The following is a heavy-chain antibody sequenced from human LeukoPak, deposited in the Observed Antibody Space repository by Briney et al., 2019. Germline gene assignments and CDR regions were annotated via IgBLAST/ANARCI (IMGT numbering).Heavy chain of an antibody. CDR1: GGSINNYY. Sequence: SETLSLTCTVSGGSINNYYWSWIRQPPGKGLEWLGHISYSGNTNYNSSLRSRVTISVDTSNNQFSLRLSSVTAADTAVYYCARDSYTGSHFEDTFDIWGQGTMVTVSS. D-gene: IGHD1-26*01. J-gene: IGHJ3*02. CDR2: ISYSGNT. V-gene: IGHV4-59*01. CDR3: ARDSYTGSHFEDTFDI.